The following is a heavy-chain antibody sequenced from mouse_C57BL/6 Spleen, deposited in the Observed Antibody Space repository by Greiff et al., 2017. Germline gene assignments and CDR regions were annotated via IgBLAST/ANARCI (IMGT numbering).Heavy chain of an antibody. CDR3: ARSVSYYGSSYWYFGG. J-gene: IGHJ1*03. V-gene: IGHV1-69*01. Sequence: VQLQQPGAELVMPGASVKLSCKASGYTFTSYWMHWVKQRPGQGLEWIGEIDPSDSYTNYNQKFKGKSTLTVDKSSSTAYMQLSSLTSEDSAVYYCARSVSYYGSSYWYFGGWGTGTTVTVSS. CDR2: IDPSDSYT. CDR1: GYTFTSYW. D-gene: IGHD1-1*01.